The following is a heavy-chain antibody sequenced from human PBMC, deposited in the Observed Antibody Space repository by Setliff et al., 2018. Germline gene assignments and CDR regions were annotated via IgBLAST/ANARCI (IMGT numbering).Heavy chain of an antibody. J-gene: IGHJ4*02. Sequence: PSETLSLTCTVSGGSINSGSYFWAWIRQPPGKGLEWIGEISPVGSTNCNPSLRSRVTMSVDTSKNRFSLNLTSVTAADTAVYFCATSGFCSAGSCYSFDDWGQGALVTVSS. CDR1: GGSINSGSYF. CDR3: ATSGFCSAGSCYSFDD. V-gene: IGHV4-39*07. D-gene: IGHD2-15*01. CDR2: ISPVGST.